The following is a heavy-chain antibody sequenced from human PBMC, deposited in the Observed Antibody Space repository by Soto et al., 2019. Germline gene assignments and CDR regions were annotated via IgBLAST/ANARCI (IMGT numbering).Heavy chain of an antibody. Sequence: QVQLQESGPGLVKPSQTLSLTCTVSGGSISSCGYYCIWIRQHPVKGLQWIGYIYYSGSTYYNPYLKSRVTIPVDTSKNQFSLNLSSVTDADTAVYYCARSIDPWGQGTLVTVSS. J-gene: IGHJ5*02. CDR2: IYYSGST. V-gene: IGHV4-31*03. CDR3: ARSIDP. CDR1: GGSISSCGYY.